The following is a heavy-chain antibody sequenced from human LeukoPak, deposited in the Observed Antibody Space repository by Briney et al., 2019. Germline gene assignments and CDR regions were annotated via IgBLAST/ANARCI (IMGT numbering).Heavy chain of an antibody. Sequence: PGGSLRLSCAASGFMFRSSSMSWVRQVPGKGLEWVSTISASADNIYYADSMKGRFTISRDNSKNTLFLQMNSLRAEDTAIYYCAKRPAAVRGVIPYVDYWGQGTLVTVSS. CDR2: ISASADNI. CDR3: AKRPAAVRGVIPYVDY. J-gene: IGHJ4*02. V-gene: IGHV3-23*01. D-gene: IGHD3-10*02. CDR1: GFMFRSSS.